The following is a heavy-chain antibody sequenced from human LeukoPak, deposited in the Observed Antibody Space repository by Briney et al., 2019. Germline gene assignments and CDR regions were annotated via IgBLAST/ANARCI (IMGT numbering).Heavy chain of an antibody. CDR3: AREASIAVAGGFDP. D-gene: IGHD6-19*01. CDR1: GFTFSSYA. CDR2: ISGSLGST. Sequence: GGSLRLSCAASGFTFSSYAMSWVRQAPGKGLEWVSAISGSLGSTHYADSVKGRFTISRDNSKNTLYLQMNSLRAEDTAVYYCAREASIAVAGGFDPWGQGTLVTVSS. V-gene: IGHV3-23*01. J-gene: IGHJ5*02.